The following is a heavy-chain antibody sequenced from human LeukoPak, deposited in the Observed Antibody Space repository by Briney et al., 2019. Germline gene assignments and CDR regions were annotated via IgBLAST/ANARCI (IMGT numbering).Heavy chain of an antibody. CDR3: ARKSWNPYYYYYMDV. Sequence: PSETLSLTCTVSGYSIRSGYYWGWIRQPPGKGLEWIGSIYHSGSTYYNPSLKSRVTISVDTSKNQFSLKLSSVTAADTAVYYCARKSWNPYYYYYMDVWGKGTTVTVSS. D-gene: IGHD1-1*01. CDR2: IYHSGST. V-gene: IGHV4-38-2*02. CDR1: GYSIRSGYY. J-gene: IGHJ6*03.